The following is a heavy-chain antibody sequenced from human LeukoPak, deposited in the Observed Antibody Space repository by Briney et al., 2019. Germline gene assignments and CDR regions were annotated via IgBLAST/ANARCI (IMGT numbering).Heavy chain of an antibody. CDR1: GGSISSSNW. D-gene: IGHD1/OR15-1a*01. CDR2: IYHSGST. J-gene: IGHJ4*02. CDR3: ARGQGLEHY. V-gene: IGHV4-4*02. Sequence: SETLSLTCAGSGGSISSSNWWSWLRQPPGKGLEWIGEIYHSGSTNYSPSLKSRVTISLDKSKNQFSLKLTSVTAADTAVYYCARGQGLEHYWGQGTLVTVSS.